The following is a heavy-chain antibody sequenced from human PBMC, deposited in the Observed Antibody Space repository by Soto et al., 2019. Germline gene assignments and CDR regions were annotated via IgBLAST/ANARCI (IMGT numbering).Heavy chain of an antibody. CDR3: AHRRGRLQRAAAGTRFDY. D-gene: IGHD6-13*01. Sequence: QITLKECGATLVKPTQTLTLTCTFSGFSLSTSGVGVGWIRQPPGKALEWLALIYWNDDKRYSPSLKSRLTFTEATSKIQVVVTVTNMDPGDTATYYGAHRRGRLQRAAAGTRFDYWGQGTLVTVSS. CDR2: IYWNDDK. V-gene: IGHV2-5*01. J-gene: IGHJ4*02. CDR1: GFSLSTSGVG.